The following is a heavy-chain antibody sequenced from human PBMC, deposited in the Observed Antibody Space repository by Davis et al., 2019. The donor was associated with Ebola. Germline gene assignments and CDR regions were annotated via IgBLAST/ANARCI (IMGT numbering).Heavy chain of an antibody. Sequence: GESLKISCAASGFTFSSYNLNWVRQAPGKGLEWVSSISSSSTYIYYADSVKGRFTISRDNAKNSLYLQMNGLRAEDTAMYYCARSWYEGYYFDYWGQGTLVTVSS. J-gene: IGHJ4*02. CDR1: GFTFSSYN. CDR3: ARSWYEGYYFDY. V-gene: IGHV3-21*01. CDR2: ISSSSTYI. D-gene: IGHD6-13*01.